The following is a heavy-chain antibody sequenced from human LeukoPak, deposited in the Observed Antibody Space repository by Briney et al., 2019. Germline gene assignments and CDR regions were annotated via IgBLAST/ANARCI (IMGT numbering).Heavy chain of an antibody. V-gene: IGHV5-51*01. CDR3: ARRCGVATSIDY. Sequence: GESLKISCKGSGFTFTNYWIAWVRQMPGKGLEWMGIIYPGDSDTRYSPSFQGQVTISADKSISTAYLQWSSLKASDTAMYYCARRCGVATSIDYWGQGTLVTVSS. J-gene: IGHJ4*02. CDR2: IYPGDSDT. CDR1: GFTFTNYW. D-gene: IGHD5-12*01.